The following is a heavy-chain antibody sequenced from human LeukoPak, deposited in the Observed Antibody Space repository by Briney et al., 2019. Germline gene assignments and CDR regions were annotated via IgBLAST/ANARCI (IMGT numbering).Heavy chain of an antibody. CDR3: AAGVDY. Sequence: GGSLRLSCAASGFTFSSYGMHWVRQAPGKGLEWVAVISYDGSNKYYIDSVKGRFTISRDNSKNTLYLQMNTLRPEDTAVYYCAAGVDYWGQGTLVTVSS. J-gene: IGHJ4*02. D-gene: IGHD2-8*01. CDR2: ISYDGSNK. V-gene: IGHV3-30*03. CDR1: GFTFSSYG.